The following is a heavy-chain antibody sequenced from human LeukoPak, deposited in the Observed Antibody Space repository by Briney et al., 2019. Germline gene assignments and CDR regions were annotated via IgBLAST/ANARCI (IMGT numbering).Heavy chain of an antibody. Sequence: ASVKVSCKASGYTFTSYGISWVRQAPGQGLEWMGWISAYNGNTNYAQKLQGRVTMTTDTSTSTAYMELRSLRSDDTAVYYCARGPYSYGYRFRPDTHLDYWGQGTLVTVSS. CDR2: ISAYNGNT. J-gene: IGHJ4*02. V-gene: IGHV1-18*01. CDR3: ARGPYSYGYRFRPDTHLDY. CDR1: GYTFTSYG. D-gene: IGHD5-18*01.